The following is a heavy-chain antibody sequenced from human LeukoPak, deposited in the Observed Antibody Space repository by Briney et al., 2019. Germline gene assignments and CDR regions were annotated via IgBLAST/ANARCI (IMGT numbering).Heavy chain of an antibody. D-gene: IGHD3-22*01. CDR2: INPNGGGT. V-gene: IGHV1-2*02. Sequence: ASVKVSCKASGYTFTGYYMHWVRQAPGQGLEWMGWINPNGGGTNYAQKFQGRVTMTRDTSISTAYMELSRLRSDDTAVYYCARCAITMIVGETLDYWGQGTLVTVSS. J-gene: IGHJ4*02. CDR3: ARCAITMIVGETLDY. CDR1: GYTFTGYY.